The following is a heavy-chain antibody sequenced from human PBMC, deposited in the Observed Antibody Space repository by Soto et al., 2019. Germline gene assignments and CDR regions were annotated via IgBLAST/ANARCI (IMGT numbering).Heavy chain of an antibody. J-gene: IGHJ4*02. Sequence: EVQLLESGGGLVQPGGSLRLSCAASGFTFSNYDMSWVRQAPGKGLEWVSTISGGGGRMYYADSVKGRFTISRENSKNTLYMQMNSLRAEDTAVYYCAKRPASLVCFDYWGQGTLVTVSS. V-gene: IGHV3-23*01. D-gene: IGHD2-2*01. CDR3: AKRPASLVCFDY. CDR2: ISGGGGRM. CDR1: GFTFSNYD.